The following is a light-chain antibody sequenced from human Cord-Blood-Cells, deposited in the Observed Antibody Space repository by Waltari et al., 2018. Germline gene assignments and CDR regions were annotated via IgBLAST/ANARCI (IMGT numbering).Light chain of an antibody. V-gene: IGKV3-20*01. CDR1: QSVSSSY. CDR3: QQYGSSPLT. CDR2: GAS. Sequence: LVLTRSPGALSVSSWHCASLSCRASQSVSSSYLAWYQQKPGQAPRLLIYGASSRATGIPDRFSGSGSGTDFTLTISRLEPEDFAVYYCQQYGSSPLTFGQGTRLEIK. J-gene: IGKJ5*01.